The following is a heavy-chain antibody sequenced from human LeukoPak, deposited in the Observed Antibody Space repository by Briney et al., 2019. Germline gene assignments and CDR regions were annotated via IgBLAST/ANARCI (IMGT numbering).Heavy chain of an antibody. CDR3: ARHGMATIIN. Sequence: SETLSLTCTVSGGSISWTSYYWGWIRQPPGKGLEVIGSFYYNGSTYYSPSLKSRATISAETSKNQFSLKLSSVTAADTAVFYCARHGMATIINWGQGTLVTVSS. D-gene: IGHD5-24*01. J-gene: IGHJ4*02. CDR1: GGSISWTSYY. CDR2: FYYNGST. V-gene: IGHV4-39*01.